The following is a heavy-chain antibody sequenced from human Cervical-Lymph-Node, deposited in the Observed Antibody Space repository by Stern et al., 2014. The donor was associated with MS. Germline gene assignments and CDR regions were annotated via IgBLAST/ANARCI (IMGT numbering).Heavy chain of an antibody. D-gene: IGHD3-9*01. J-gene: IGHJ6*02. CDR3: ARDGRHTDNFGFDV. V-gene: IGHV1-69*01. CDR1: GGTFNVYA. Sequence: QMQLVQSEAEVKKPGSSVKVSCKASGGTFNVYAFSWLRQAPGQGLEWMGGIIPILGTANYARKFQGKVTISADASTRTAYMHLRSLTSNDTAVYYCARDGRHTDNFGFDVWGQGTTVTVSS. CDR2: IIPILGTA.